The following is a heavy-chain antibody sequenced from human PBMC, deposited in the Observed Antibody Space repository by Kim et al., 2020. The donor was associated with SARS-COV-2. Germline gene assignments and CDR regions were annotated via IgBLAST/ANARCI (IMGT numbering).Heavy chain of an antibody. CDR3: ARDRRYFDY. D-gene: IGHD6-6*01. Sequence: SGRTNYNPHLKSPITISVDTSKYQFSLKLSSVTAADTAVYYCARDRRYFDYWGQGTLVTVSS. CDR2: SGRT. J-gene: IGHJ4*02. V-gene: IGHV4-59*01.